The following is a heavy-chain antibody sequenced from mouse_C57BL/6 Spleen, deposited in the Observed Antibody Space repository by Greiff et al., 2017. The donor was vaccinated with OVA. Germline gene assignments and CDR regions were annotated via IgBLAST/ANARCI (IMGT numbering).Heavy chain of an antibody. J-gene: IGHJ3*01. CDR2: IDPETGGT. V-gene: IGHV1-15*01. Sequence: QVHVKQSGAELVRPGASVTLSCKASGYTFTDYEMHWVKQTPVHGLEWIGAIDPETGGTAYNQKFKGKAILTADKSSSTAYMELRSLTSEDSAVYYCTRGAPWCADWGQGTLVTVSA. CDR3: TRGAPWCAD. CDR1: GYTFTDYE.